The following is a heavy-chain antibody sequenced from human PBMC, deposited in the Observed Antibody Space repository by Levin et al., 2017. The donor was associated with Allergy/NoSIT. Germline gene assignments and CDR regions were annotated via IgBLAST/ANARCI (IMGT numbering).Heavy chain of an antibody. J-gene: IGHJ4*02. D-gene: IGHD2-2*01. CDR2: INHSGST. CDR1: GGSFSGYY. CDR3: ARARRDAPFVAVPAAIRSTYYFDY. V-gene: IGHV4-34*01. Sequence: SETLSLTCAVSGGSFSGYYWSWIRQPPGKGLEWIGEINHSGSTNDNPSLKSRVTMSVDTSKNQFSLKVRSVTAADTAVYYCARARRDAPFVAVPAAIRSTYYFDYWGQGTLVTVSS.